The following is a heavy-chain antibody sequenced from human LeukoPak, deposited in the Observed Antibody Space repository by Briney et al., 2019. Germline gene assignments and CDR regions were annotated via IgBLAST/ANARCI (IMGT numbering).Heavy chain of an antibody. CDR1: GFNFNSYR. V-gene: IGHV3-7*01. Sequence: GGSLRLSCAVSGFNFNSYRMSWVRHVPGKGLERVANIKEDATAKFYLDSVEGRFTISRDNAKNALFLQMNSLRAEDTAVYYCAREIIRGASFLDYWGQGILVTVSS. D-gene: IGHD1-26*01. J-gene: IGHJ4*02. CDR2: IKEDATAK. CDR3: AREIIRGASFLDY.